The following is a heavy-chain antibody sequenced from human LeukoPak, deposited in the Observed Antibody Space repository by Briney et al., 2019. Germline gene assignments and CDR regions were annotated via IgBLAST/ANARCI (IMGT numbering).Heavy chain of an antibody. J-gene: IGHJ4*02. CDR1: GGSTSSYY. CDR3: ARGVPIVATAQFDY. D-gene: IGHD5-12*01. CDR2: IYYSGST. Sequence: SETLSLTCTVSGGSTSSYYWSWIRQPPGKGLEWIGYIYYSGSTNYNPSLKSRVTISVDTSKNQFSLKLSSVTAADTAVYYCARGVPIVATAQFDYWGQGTLVTVSS. V-gene: IGHV4-59*01.